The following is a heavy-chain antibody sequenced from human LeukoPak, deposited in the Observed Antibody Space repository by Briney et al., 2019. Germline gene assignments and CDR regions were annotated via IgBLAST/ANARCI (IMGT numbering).Heavy chain of an antibody. Sequence: GASVKVSCKASGYTFTTYGVSWVRQAPGQGLEWMGRINPNSGGTNYAQKFQGRVTMTRDTSISTAYMELSRLRSDDTAVYYCARDHQAYCGGDCYSPFDYWGQGTLATVSS. CDR3: ARDHQAYCGGDCYSPFDY. CDR2: INPNSGGT. J-gene: IGHJ4*02. D-gene: IGHD2-21*02. V-gene: IGHV1-2*06. CDR1: GYTFTTYG.